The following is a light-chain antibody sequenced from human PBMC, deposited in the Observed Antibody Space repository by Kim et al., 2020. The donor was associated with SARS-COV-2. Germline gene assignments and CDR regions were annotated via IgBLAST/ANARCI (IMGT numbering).Light chain of an antibody. Sequence: ASVGDRVIITCRASQGIGTWLAWYQQKPGKAPKLLISVASTLESGVPSRFSGSGSGTDFTLTITNFQPEDSATYYCQQANSFPLTFGQGTRLEIK. CDR3: QQANSFPLT. CDR1: QGIGTW. V-gene: IGKV1D-12*01. CDR2: VAS. J-gene: IGKJ5*01.